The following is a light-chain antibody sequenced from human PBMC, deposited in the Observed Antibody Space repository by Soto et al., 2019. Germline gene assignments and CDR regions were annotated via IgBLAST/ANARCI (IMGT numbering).Light chain of an antibody. CDR1: QDSSKY. J-gene: IGKJ3*01. Sequence: DIQMTQSPSSLSASVGDRVTITCQASQDSSKYLNWYQQQPGKAPKLLIYDASNLETGVPSRLSGTGSGAYYTFIISSLHPEDFATYHFQQYDSFPFTFGPGPKVAIK. CDR3: QQYDSFPFT. CDR2: DAS. V-gene: IGKV1-33*01.